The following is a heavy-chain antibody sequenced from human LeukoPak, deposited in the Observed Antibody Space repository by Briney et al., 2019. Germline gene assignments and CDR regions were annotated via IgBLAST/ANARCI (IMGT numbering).Heavy chain of an antibody. CDR3: ARTLGSGSNLYYYYYGMDV. V-gene: IGHV6-1*01. CDR1: GDSVSSNSAA. Sequence: SQTLSLTCAISGDSVSSNSAAWNWIRQSPSRGLEWLGRTYYRSKWYNDYAVSVKSRITINPDTSKNQFSLQLNSVTPEDTAVYYCARTLGSGSNLYYYYYGMDVWGQGTTVTVSS. D-gene: IGHD3-3*01. J-gene: IGHJ6*02. CDR2: TYYRSKWYN.